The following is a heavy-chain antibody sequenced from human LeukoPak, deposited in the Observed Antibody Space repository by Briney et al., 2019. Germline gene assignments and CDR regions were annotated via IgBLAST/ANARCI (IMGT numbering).Heavy chain of an antibody. V-gene: IGHV1-58*02. J-gene: IGHJ4*02. CDR2: IVVGSGNT. Sequence: GASVKVSCKASGFSFATSAMQWVRQARGQRLEWIGWIVVGSGNTNYAQKFQERVTITRDTSTSTAYLELSGLRSEDTAVYFCAADLPYSNYGPLDYWGQGTLVTVSS. D-gene: IGHD4-11*01. CDR1: GFSFATSA. CDR3: AADLPYSNYGPLDY.